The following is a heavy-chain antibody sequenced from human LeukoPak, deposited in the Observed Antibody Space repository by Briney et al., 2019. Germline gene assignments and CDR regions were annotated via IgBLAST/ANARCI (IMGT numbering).Heavy chain of an antibody. D-gene: IGHD3-10*01. CDR1: GGSISSSSSY. CDR3: AREPTMVRGVMKDY. CDR2: IYHSGST. Sequence: SETLSLTCTVSGGSISSSSSYWCRIRQPPGKGLEWIGSIYHSGSTYYNPSLKSRVTISVDTSKNQFSLKLSSVTAADTAVYYCAREPTMVRGVMKDYWGQGTLVTVSS. J-gene: IGHJ4*02. V-gene: IGHV4-39*07.